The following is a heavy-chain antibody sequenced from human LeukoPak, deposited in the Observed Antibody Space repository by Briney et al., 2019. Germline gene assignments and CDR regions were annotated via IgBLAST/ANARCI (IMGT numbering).Heavy chain of an antibody. J-gene: IGHJ4*02. CDR1: GYTFTSYD. Sequence: ASVKVSCKASGYTFTSYDINWVRQAPGQGLEWMGWMNPSSGEAGYAQRFQGRITMTRNTAISTAYLELSSLRSEDTATYYCTRFYENCWGQGTLVTVSS. CDR2: MNPSSGEA. CDR3: TRFYENC. D-gene: IGHD3-16*01. V-gene: IGHV1-8*01.